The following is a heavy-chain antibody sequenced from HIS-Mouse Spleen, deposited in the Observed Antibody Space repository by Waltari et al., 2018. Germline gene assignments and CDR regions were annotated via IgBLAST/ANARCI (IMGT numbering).Heavy chain of an antibody. D-gene: IGHD1-26*01. CDR2: ISYDGSNK. CDR3: AKDRGSQFDY. J-gene: IGHJ4*02. Sequence: QVQLVESGGGVVQPGRSLRLSCAASGFTFSSYGMHWVRQAPDKGLEWVAVISYDGSNKYYADSVKGRFTISRDNSKNTLYLQMNSLRAEDTAVYYCAKDRGSQFDYWGQGTLVTVSS. CDR1: GFTFSSYG. V-gene: IGHV3-30*18.